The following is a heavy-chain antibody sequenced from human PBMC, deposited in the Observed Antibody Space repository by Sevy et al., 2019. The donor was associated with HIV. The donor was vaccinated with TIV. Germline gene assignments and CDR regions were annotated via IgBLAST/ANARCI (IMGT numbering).Heavy chain of an antibody. CDR2: FVPEEGEI. CDR1: GYTLSGVS. V-gene: IGHV1-24*01. CDR3: VIGDTPRLTGSGTRLRDQSLNYFHF. Sequence: ASVKVSCKDPGYTLSGVSMHWVRQAPGKGLEWMGGFVPEEGEIVYAQKLQGRVTVAEDTLTDTAYLEVTNLRSEDTASYFCVIGDTPRLTGSGTRLRDQSLNYFHFWGQGTLVTVSS. J-gene: IGHJ4*02. D-gene: IGHD2-2*01.